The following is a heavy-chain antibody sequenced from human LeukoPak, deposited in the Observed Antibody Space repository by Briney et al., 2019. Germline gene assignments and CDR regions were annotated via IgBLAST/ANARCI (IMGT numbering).Heavy chain of an antibody. CDR1: GGSFSSYA. CDR3: ARGVTIAAAADYYYYMDV. D-gene: IGHD6-13*01. CDR2: IIPIFGTA. J-gene: IGHJ6*03. Sequence: SVKVSCKASGGSFSSYAISWVRQASGQGLEWMGGIIPIFGTANYAQKFQGRVTITADESTSTAYMELSSLRSEDTAVYYCARGVTIAAAADYYYYMDVWGKGTTVTVSS. V-gene: IGHV1-69*13.